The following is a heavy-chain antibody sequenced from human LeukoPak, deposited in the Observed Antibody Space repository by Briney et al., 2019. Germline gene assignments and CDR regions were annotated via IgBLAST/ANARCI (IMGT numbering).Heavy chain of an antibody. CDR1: GASISSGGYY. CDR2: IYYSGST. Sequence: SQTLSLTCTVSGASISSGGYYWSWIRQHPGKGLEWIGYIYYSGSTYYNPSLKSRVTISVDTSKNQFSLKLSSVTAADTAVYYCARDPSSSSYGMDVWGQGTTVTVS. CDR3: ARDPSSSSYGMDV. D-gene: IGHD2-2*01. J-gene: IGHJ6*02. V-gene: IGHV4-31*03.